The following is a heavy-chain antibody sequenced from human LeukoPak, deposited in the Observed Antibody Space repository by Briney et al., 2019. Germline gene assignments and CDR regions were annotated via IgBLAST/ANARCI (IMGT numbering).Heavy chain of an antibody. J-gene: IGHJ5*02. CDR1: GFTFSNYW. V-gene: IGHV3-7*04. CDR2: IKQDGSER. CDR3: ARGITMAT. D-gene: IGHD3-10*01. Sequence: GGSLRLSCAASGFTFSNYWMTWVRQAPGKGLEWVANIKQDGSERDYVDSVKGRFTISRDDAKNSQYLQMSSLRAEDTAVYYCARGITMATWGQGPLVTVSS.